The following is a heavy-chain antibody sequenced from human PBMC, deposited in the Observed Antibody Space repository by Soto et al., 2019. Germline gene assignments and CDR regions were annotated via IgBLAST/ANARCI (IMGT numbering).Heavy chain of an antibody. Sequence: GASVKVSCKASGYTFTSYGISWVRQAPGQGLEWMGWISAYNGNTNYAQKLQGRVTMTTDTSTSTAYMELRSLRSDDTAVYYCARDPYSSSWYRHGGYGMDVWGQGTTVIVSS. V-gene: IGHV1-18*01. CDR2: ISAYNGNT. D-gene: IGHD6-13*01. CDR1: GYTFTSYG. CDR3: ARDPYSSSWYRHGGYGMDV. J-gene: IGHJ6*02.